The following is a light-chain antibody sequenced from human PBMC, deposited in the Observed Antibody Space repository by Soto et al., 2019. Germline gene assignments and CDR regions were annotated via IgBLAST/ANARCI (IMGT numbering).Light chain of an antibody. Sequence: IVLTQKPLYLSVTREGPASISCRSSQILLKTDGFQYLDWYLQKPGQSPQLLIFVASNRASGVPDRVSGSGSGTDFTLRISRVEAEDVGVYYCMQALQAPTCGQGTRLEIK. J-gene: IGKJ5*01. CDR1: QILLKTDGFQY. V-gene: IGKV2-28*01. CDR2: VAS. CDR3: MQALQAPT.